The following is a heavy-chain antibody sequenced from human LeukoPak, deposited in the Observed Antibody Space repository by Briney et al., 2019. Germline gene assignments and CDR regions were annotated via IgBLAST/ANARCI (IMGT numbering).Heavy chain of an antibody. V-gene: IGHV3-53*01. CDR3: ARAGSGWYREQGYFDY. Sequence: GGSLRLSCAASGLSVSSNFITWVRQAPGKGPEWVSVIYSDGTTYYADSLKGRFTTSRDTSKNTVFLQVSSLRDEDTAVYYCARAGSGWYREQGYFDYWGQGTLVTVSS. D-gene: IGHD6-19*01. J-gene: IGHJ4*02. CDR2: IYSDGTT. CDR1: GLSVSSNF.